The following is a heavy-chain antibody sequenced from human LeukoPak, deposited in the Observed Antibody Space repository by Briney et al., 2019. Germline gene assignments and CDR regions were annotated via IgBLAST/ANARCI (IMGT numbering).Heavy chain of an antibody. J-gene: IGHJ5*02. D-gene: IGHD3-3*01. CDR3: AKEDADYDFWSGYNSENWFDP. CDR1: GFTFSSYS. V-gene: IGHV3-21*01. CDR2: ISSSSSYI. Sequence: PGGSLRLSCAASGFTFSSYSMNWVRQAPGKGLEWVSSISSSSSYIYYADSVKGRFTISRDNAKNSLYLQMNSLRAEDTAVYYCAKEDADYDFWSGYNSENWFDPWGQGTLVTVSS.